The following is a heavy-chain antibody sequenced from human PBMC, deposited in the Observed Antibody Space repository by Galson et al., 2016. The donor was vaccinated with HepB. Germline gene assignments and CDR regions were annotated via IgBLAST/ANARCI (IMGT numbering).Heavy chain of an antibody. J-gene: IGHJ5*02. CDR2: INPNGGSA. CDR1: GYTFTSYN. D-gene: IGHD6-25*01. Sequence: SVKVSCKASGYTFTSYNVHWVRQAPGQGLEWMGIINPNGGSASYLPKFQGRVTLTRDTSTSTVYMELSSLKSDDTALYYCSTGGGYNWFDPWGQGTLVTVSS. V-gene: IGHV1-46*01. CDR3: STGGGYNWFDP.